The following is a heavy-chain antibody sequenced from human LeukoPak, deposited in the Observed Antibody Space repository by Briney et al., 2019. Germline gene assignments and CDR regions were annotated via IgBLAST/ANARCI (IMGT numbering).Heavy chain of an antibody. V-gene: IGHV4-59*01. Sequence: PSETVSLTCTVSGGSISSYYWSWIRQPPGKGLEWIGHIYYSGSTNYNPSLKSRVTISVDTSKNQFSLRLSSVTAADTVVYYCARDRGSSWSTYWFDPWGQGTLVTVSS. J-gene: IGHJ5*02. CDR1: GGSISSYY. D-gene: IGHD6-13*01. CDR3: ARDRGSSWSTYWFDP. CDR2: IYYSGST.